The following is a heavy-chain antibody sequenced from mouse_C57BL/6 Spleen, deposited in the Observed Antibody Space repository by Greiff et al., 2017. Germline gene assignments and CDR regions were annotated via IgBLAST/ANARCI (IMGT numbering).Heavy chain of an antibody. Sequence: EVKLVESEGGLVQPGSSMKLSCTASGFTFSDYYMAWVRQVPEKGLEWVANINYDGSSTYYLDSLKSRFIISRDNAKNILYLQMSSLKSEDTATYYCARGPYGSSKYYFDYWGQGTTLTVSS. CDR3: ARGPYGSSKYYFDY. D-gene: IGHD1-1*01. J-gene: IGHJ2*01. CDR1: GFTFSDYY. V-gene: IGHV5-16*01. CDR2: INYDGSST.